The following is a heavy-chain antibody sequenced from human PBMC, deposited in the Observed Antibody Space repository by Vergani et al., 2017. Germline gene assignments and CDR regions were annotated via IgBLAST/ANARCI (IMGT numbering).Heavy chain of an antibody. CDR3: ARGNYYGSGTYVDP. Sequence: ELQLVESGGGLVQPGGSLRLSCAASGSTVSGNYITWVRLAPGKGLEWVSHIYSGDETYSADSVKGRVTISGDTSENTLHLQINNLRVEDTAVYYCARGNYYGSGTYVDPWGQGTLVTVSS. D-gene: IGHD3-10*01. V-gene: IGHV3-66*02. CDR1: GSTVSGNY. J-gene: IGHJ5*02. CDR2: IYSGDET.